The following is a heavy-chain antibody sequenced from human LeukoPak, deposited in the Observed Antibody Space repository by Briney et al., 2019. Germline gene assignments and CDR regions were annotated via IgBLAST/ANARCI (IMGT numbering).Heavy chain of an antibody. CDR2: IFYSGAT. Sequence: PSETLSLTCSVSGDSISSGGYYWSWIRQHPGKGLECIGYIFYSGATNYNPSLKSRASISLDTSKNQFSLKLSSVTAADTAVYYCARLRGRASAILDYWGQGTLVTVSA. J-gene: IGHJ4*02. V-gene: IGHV4-31*03. CDR1: GDSISSGGYY. D-gene: IGHD3-16*01. CDR3: ARLRGRASAILDY.